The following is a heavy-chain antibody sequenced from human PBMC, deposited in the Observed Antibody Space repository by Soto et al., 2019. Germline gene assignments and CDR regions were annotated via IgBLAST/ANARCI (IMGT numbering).Heavy chain of an antibody. Sequence: QVQVVQSGSEVKKPGASVKVSCKTSGYMFTINGISWVRQVPGQGLEWMGWISTNSGNTKFAQNFQFRVTQTTVTSTSTASRELRRLRSEHTVIYYCARYKDWDVDNWGQGPRVTVSS. CDR3: ARYKDWDVDN. CDR1: GYMFTING. D-gene: IGHD1-1*01. J-gene: IGHJ4*02. CDR2: ISTNSGNT. V-gene: IGHV1-18*01.